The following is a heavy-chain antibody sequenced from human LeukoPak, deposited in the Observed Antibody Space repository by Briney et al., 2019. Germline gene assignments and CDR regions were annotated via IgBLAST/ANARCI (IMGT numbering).Heavy chain of an antibody. D-gene: IGHD1-26*01. J-gene: IGHJ4*02. CDR1: GFTFRSYG. CDR3: ARDVSGSDGYFDY. Sequence: PGGSLRLSCAASGFTFRSYGMHWVRQAPGKGLEWVALIWSDGTNQYYADSVKGRFTISRDNSTNTLYLQINSLRAEDTAVYYCARDVSGSDGYFDYWGQGTMVSVSS. V-gene: IGHV3-33*01. CDR2: IWSDGTNQ.